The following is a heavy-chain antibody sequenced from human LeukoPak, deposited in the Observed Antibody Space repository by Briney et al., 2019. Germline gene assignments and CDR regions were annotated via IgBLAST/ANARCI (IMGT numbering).Heavy chain of an antibody. CDR2: IISSSSYI. V-gene: IGHV3-21*01. CDR3: ARDRYDFWSGYYVY. D-gene: IGHD3-3*01. J-gene: IGHJ4*02. CDR1: GFTFSSYS. Sequence: KPGGSLRLSCAASGFTFSSYSMNWVRQAPGKGLEWVSSIISSSSYIYYADSVKGRFTISRDNAKNSLYLQMNSLRAEDTAVYYCARDRYDFWSGYYVYWGQGTLVTVSS.